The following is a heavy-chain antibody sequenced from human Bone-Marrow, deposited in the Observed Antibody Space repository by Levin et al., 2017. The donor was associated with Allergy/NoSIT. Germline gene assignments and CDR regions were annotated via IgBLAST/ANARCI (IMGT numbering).Heavy chain of an antibody. V-gene: IGHV3-30*18. CDR1: GFTFSSYG. Sequence: PGGSLRLSCAASGFTFSSYGIHWVRQAPGKGLEWVAVISYDGRNKYYADSVKGRFTISRDNSKNTLDLQMNSLRAEDTALYYCAKEIFGSPTPHDAFDSWGQGTMVTVSS. J-gene: IGHJ3*02. CDR3: AKEIFGSPTPHDAFDS. D-gene: IGHD1-26*01. CDR2: ISYDGRNK.